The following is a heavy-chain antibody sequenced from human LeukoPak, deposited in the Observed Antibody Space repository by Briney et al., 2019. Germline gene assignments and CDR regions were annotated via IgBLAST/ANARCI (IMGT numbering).Heavy chain of an antibody. Sequence: PSETLSLTCIVSGGSISSYYWSGMRQPPAKGLEGVGYIYYSESTNYNPSLKSRVTISVDTSKNQFSLKLSSVTAADTAVYYCASGSRGMDVWGQGTTVTVSS. CDR1: GGSISSYY. V-gene: IGHV4-59*01. D-gene: IGHD3-10*01. CDR2: IYYSEST. J-gene: IGHJ6*02. CDR3: ASGSRGMDV.